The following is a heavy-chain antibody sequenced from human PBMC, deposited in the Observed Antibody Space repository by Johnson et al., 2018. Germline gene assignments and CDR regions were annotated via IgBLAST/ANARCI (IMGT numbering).Heavy chain of an antibody. CDR2: ISGDGSDT. Sequence: VQLQESGGDLVQPGGSLRLSCEASGFTFTSYWMHWVRQVPGKGLVWVSCISGDGSDTRYADSVKGRFTISKDNAKNTLYLPMNNPGVEDTAVYYCANDDWGPRAFEAWGQGTMVTVSS. D-gene: IGHD7-27*01. CDR1: GFTFTSYW. J-gene: IGHJ3*01. CDR3: ANDDWGPRAFEA. V-gene: IGHV3-74*01.